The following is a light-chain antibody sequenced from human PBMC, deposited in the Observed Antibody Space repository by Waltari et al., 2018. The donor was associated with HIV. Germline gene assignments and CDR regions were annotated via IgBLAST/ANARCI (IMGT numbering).Light chain of an antibody. CDR3: MQGTHWPYT. CDR1: QSLVYSDGDTY. Sequence: DVVLIQSPLSLAVPLGQPASISCKSRQSLVYSDGDTYFNWFQQIPGQSPRRLIYKVSKRDSGVPDRFTGSGSGTDFTLKISRVEAEDVGTYYCMQGTHWPYTFGQGTMLEI. J-gene: IGKJ2*01. CDR2: KVS. V-gene: IGKV2-30*01.